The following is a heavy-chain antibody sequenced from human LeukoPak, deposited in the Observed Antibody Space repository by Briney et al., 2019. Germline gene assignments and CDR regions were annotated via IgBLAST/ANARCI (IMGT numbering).Heavy chain of an antibody. CDR3: ATDGIPGATTTLDY. V-gene: IGHV1-24*01. Sequence: GASVKVSCKVSGITLNDLSIQWVRQAPGKGLEWMGGFDPEDGETIYAPKFQVRVTMTQDTYEDTAYMELSSLRSEDTAVYYCATDGIPGATTTLDYWGQGTLVTVSS. J-gene: IGHJ4*02. CDR1: GITLNDLS. D-gene: IGHD1-26*01. CDR2: FDPEDGET.